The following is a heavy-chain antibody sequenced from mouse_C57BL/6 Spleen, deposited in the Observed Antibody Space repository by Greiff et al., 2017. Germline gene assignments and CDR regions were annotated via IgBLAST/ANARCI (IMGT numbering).Heavy chain of an antibody. CDR1: GYTFTSYG. CDR3: ARCEGYYRTFDY. V-gene: IGHV1-81*01. D-gene: IGHD2-3*01. J-gene: IGHJ2*01. Sequence: QVQLQQSGAELARPGASVKLSCKASGYTFTSYGISWVKQRTGQGLEWIGEINPRSGNTYYNEKFKGKATLTADKSSSTAYMELRSLTSEDSAVYFCARCEGYYRTFDYWGQGTTLTVSS. CDR2: INPRSGNT.